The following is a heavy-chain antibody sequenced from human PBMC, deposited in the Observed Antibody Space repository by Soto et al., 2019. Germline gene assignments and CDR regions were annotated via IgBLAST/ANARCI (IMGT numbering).Heavy chain of an antibody. J-gene: IGHJ3*02. Sequence: GGSLRLSCAASGFTVSSNYMSWVRQAPGKGLEWVSVIYSGGSTYYADSVKGRFTISRDNSKNTLYLLMNSLRAEDTAVYYCARVGYAVTTGGAFDIWGQGTMVTVSS. V-gene: IGHV3-53*01. D-gene: IGHD4-17*01. CDR2: IYSGGST. CDR3: ARVGYAVTTGGAFDI. CDR1: GFTVSSNY.